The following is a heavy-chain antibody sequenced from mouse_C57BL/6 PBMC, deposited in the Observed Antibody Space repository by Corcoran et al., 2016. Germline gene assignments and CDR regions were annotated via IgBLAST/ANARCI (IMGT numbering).Heavy chain of an antibody. CDR3: AREGGGSSGYDYFDY. J-gene: IGHJ2*01. Sequence: EVQLQQSGPELVKPGASVKISCKASGYTFTDYYMNWVKQSHGKSLEWIGDINPNNGGTSYNQKFKGKATLTVNKSSSTAYMELRSLTSEDSAVYYCAREGGGSSGYDYFDYWGQGTTLTVSS. CDR2: INPNNGGT. D-gene: IGHD3-2*02. CDR1: GYTFTDYY. V-gene: IGHV1-26*01.